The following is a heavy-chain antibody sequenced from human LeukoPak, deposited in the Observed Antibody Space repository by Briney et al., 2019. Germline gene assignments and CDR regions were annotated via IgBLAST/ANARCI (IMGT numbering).Heavy chain of an antibody. V-gene: IGHV3-23*01. CDR3: AKSRTSGLYYFDY. CDR1: GFTFRDHW. CDR2: ISDSGSTT. Sequence: GGSLRLSCAASGFTFRDHWMHWVRQAPGKGLEWVSGISDSGSTTYYADSVKGRFTISRDRSKSTLSLQLNGLRAEDTAMYYCAKSRTSGLYYFDYWGQGTLVTVSS. J-gene: IGHJ4*02. D-gene: IGHD3-3*01.